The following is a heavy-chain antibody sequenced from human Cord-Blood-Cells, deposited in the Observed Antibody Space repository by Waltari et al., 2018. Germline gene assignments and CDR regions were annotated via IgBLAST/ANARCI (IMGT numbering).Heavy chain of an antibody. CDR3: ARIQTGEAVIGEGAFDI. CDR2: INPSGGST. Sequence: QVQLVQSGAEVKKPGASVKVSCKASGYTFTSYYMHWVRQAPGQGLEWMGIINPSGGSTSYAKKFQGRVTMTRDTSTSTVYMGLSSLRSEDTAVYYCARIQTGEAVIGEGAFDIWGQGTMVTVSS. J-gene: IGHJ3*02. D-gene: IGHD7-27*01. V-gene: IGHV1-46*01. CDR1: GYTFTSYY.